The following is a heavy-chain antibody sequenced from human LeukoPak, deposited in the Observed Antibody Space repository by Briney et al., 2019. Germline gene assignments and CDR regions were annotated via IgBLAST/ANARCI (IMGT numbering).Heavy chain of an antibody. CDR2: ISGSGGST. CDR3: AKGGLLWFGELSYFDY. D-gene: IGHD3-10*01. J-gene: IGHJ4*02. Sequence: LPGGSLRLSCAASGFTFSSYAMSWVRQAPGKGLEWVSAISGSGGSTYYADSVKGRFTISRDNSKNTLYLQMNSLRAEDTAVYYCAKGGLLWFGELSYFDYWGQGTLVTVSS. V-gene: IGHV3-23*01. CDR1: GFTFSSYA.